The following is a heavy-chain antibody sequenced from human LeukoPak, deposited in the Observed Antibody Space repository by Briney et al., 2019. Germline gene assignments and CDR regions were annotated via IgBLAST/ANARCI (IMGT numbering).Heavy chain of an antibody. CDR1: GYTFTSYD. D-gene: IGHD5-18*01. J-gene: IGHJ6*02. CDR2: MNPNSGNT. Sequence: ASVKVSCKASGYTFTSYDINWVRQATGQGLEWMGWMNPNSGNTGYAQEFQGRVTMTRNTSISTAYMELSSLRSEDTAVYYCARVGPVGYSYGYKYYGMDVWGQGTTVTVSS. CDR3: ARVGPVGYSYGYKYYGMDV. V-gene: IGHV1-8*01.